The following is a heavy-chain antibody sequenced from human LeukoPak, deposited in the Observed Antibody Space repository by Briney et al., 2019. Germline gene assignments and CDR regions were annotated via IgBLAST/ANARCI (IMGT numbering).Heavy chain of an antibody. J-gene: IGHJ5*02. CDR2: IDDSGST. Sequence: PSETLSPTCGVYGGSFYGYSWTWIRQPPGKGLEWIGDIDDSGSTNYKPSLRSRLSISIDTSKKQFSLRLRSVTAADTAVYYCARGHPPVVAVRTNWFDPWGQGIPVTVSS. V-gene: IGHV4-34*01. CDR3: ARGHPPVVAVRTNWFDP. CDR1: GGSFYGYS. D-gene: IGHD2-15*01.